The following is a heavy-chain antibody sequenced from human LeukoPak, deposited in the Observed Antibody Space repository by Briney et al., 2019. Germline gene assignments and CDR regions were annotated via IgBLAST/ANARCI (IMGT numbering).Heavy chain of an antibody. CDR2: IRYDGSNK. J-gene: IGHJ3*02. Sequence: GGSLRLSCAASGFTFSSYGMHWVRQAPGKGLEWVAFIRYDGSNKYYADSVKGRFTISRDNSKNTLYLQMNSLRAEDTAVYYCARDVPLSKELGDAFDIWGQGTMVTVSS. CDR1: GFTFSSYG. D-gene: IGHD1-26*01. CDR3: ARDVPLSKELGDAFDI. V-gene: IGHV3-30*02.